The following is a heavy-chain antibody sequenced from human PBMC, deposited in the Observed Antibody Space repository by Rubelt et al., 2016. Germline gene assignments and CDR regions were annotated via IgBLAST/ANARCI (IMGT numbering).Heavy chain of an antibody. CDR3: ARAKYSSRGVIDY. D-gene: IGHD6-13*01. V-gene: IGHV4-34*01. Sequence: QVQLQQWGAGLLKPSETLSLTCAVYGGSFSGYYWSWIRQPPGKGLEWIGEINHRGSTNYNPSRKGRVTISVDTSKNQLSRKLRYVTAADTAVYDCARAKYSSRGVIDYWGQGTLVTVSS. J-gene: IGHJ4*02. CDR2: INHRGST. CDR1: GGSFSGYY.